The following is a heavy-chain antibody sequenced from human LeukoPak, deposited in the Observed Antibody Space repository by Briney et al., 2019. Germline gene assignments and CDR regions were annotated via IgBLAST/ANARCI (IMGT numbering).Heavy chain of an antibody. D-gene: IGHD5-18*01. Sequence: SETLSLTCTVSGGSISSSSYYWGWIRQPPGKGLEWIGSIYYSGSTYYNPSLKSRVTISVDTSKNQFSLKLSSVTAADTAVYYCAKVTSGYSYGFDYWGQGTLVTVSS. CDR2: IYYSGST. J-gene: IGHJ4*02. CDR1: GGSISSSSYY. CDR3: AKVTSGYSYGFDY. V-gene: IGHV4-39*07.